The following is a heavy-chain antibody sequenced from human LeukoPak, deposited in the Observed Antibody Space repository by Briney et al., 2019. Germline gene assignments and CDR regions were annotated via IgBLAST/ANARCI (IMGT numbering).Heavy chain of an antibody. J-gene: IGHJ4*02. CDR1: GGSISSSSYY. V-gene: IGHV4-39*07. D-gene: IGHD2-15*01. CDR2: IYYSGST. Sequence: SETLSLTCTVSGGSISSSSYYWGWIRQPPGKGLEWIGSIYYSGSTYYNPSLKSRVTISVDTSKNQFSLKLSSVTAADTAVYYCARDYLANCSGGSCYQRRFDYWGQGTLVTVSS. CDR3: ARDYLANCSGGSCYQRRFDY.